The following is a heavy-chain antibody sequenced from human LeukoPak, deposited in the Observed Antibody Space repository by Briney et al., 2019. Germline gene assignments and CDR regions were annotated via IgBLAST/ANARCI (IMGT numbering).Heavy chain of an antibody. CDR3: ARHADYRTYYFDY. D-gene: IGHD4-11*01. CDR2: IYYSGST. CDR1: GSSVSSGTYY. Sequence: SETLSLTCSVSGSSVSSGTYYWSWIRQPPGKGLEWIGSIYYSGSTYYNPSLKSRVTISVDTSKNQFSLKLSSVTAADTAVYYCARHADYRTYYFDYWGQGTLVTVSS. V-gene: IGHV4-39*01. J-gene: IGHJ4*02.